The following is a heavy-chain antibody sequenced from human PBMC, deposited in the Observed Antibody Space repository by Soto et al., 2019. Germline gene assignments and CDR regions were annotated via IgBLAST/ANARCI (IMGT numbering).Heavy chain of an antibody. CDR3: ARRSSSWYFDY. CDR2: ISGSDGST. J-gene: IGHJ4*02. V-gene: IGHV3-23*01. D-gene: IGHD6-13*01. CDR1: GFTFSSYA. Sequence: LRLSCAAPGFTFSSYAMNWVRQAPGKGLEWVSVISGSDGSTYYADSVKGRFTISRDNSKNTLNLQMNSLRAEDTAVYYCARRSSSWYFDYWGQGTLVTVSS.